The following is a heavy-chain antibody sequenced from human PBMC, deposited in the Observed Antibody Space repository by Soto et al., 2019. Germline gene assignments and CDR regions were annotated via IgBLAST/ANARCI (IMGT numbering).Heavy chain of an antibody. CDR3: ARGRPKTEGSGSYPLYYYYYMDV. V-gene: IGHV3-11*01. Sequence: GGSLSLSFAASGFIFSDYYMSWIRQAPGKGLEWVSYISISGSTMYYEDAVKGRFTISRGNATNSLFLQMNSLRAEDTAVYYCARGRPKTEGSGSYPLYYYYYMDVWGKGTTVTVSS. CDR1: GFIFSDYY. J-gene: IGHJ6*03. D-gene: IGHD3-10*01. CDR2: ISISGSTM.